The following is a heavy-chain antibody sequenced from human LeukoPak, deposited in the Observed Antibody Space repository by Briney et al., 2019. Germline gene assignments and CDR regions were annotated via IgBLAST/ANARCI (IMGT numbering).Heavy chain of an antibody. Sequence: ASVTVSCKASGYTFTGYYMHWVRQAPGQGLEWMGWINPNSGGTNYAQKFQGRVTMTRDTSISTAYMELSRLRSDDTAVYYCARGELAYCSSTSCYEGTGGWSDYWGQGTLVTVSS. CDR2: INPNSGGT. J-gene: IGHJ4*02. CDR3: ARGELAYCSSTSCYEGTGGWSDY. CDR1: GYTFTGYY. V-gene: IGHV1-2*02. D-gene: IGHD2-2*01.